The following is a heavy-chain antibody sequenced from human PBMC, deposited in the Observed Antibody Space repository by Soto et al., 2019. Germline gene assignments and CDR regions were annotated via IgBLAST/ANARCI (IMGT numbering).Heavy chain of an antibody. CDR2: IYKSATT. CDR1: GDSISNLDYF. Sequence: SETLSLTCSVSGDSISNLDYFWAWIRQPPGQALEYIGYIYKSATTYYNPSFESRVAISVDTSKSQFSLNVTSVTAADTAVYYCARDPGYSSGWYYQNYYGMDVWGQGTTVTVSS. J-gene: IGHJ6*02. V-gene: IGHV4-30-4*01. D-gene: IGHD6-19*01. CDR3: ARDPGYSSGWYYQNYYGMDV.